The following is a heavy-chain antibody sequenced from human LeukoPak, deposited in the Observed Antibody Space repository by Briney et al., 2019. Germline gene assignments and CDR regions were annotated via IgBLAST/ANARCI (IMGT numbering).Heavy chain of an antibody. CDR2: VSIGGSRE. CDR3: VRDRLNRAHCGGNCYSAVFDY. V-gene: IGHV3-30*03. J-gene: IGHJ4*02. Sequence: SGGSLRLSCAVSGFIFNEYGLHWVRQAPGKGPEWVAVVSIGGSREFYADSVRGRFKFSRDSSTNTASLQMNRLRDEDTALYYCVRDRLNRAHCGGNCYSAVFDYWGQGVLVTVSA. CDR1: GFIFNEYG. D-gene: IGHD2-21*01.